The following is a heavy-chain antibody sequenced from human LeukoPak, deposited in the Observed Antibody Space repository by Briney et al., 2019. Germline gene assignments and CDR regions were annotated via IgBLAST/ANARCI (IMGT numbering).Heavy chain of an antibody. CDR1: GGSITNNNYY. D-gene: IGHD6-19*01. J-gene: IGHJ4*02. V-gene: IGHV4-39*01. CDR3: ARHGSSSSGWPFDN. Sequence: KPSETLSLTCTVSGGSITNNNYYWDWIRQPPGKGLEWIGDLYYSGSTHYNPSLKSRVTLSVDTSKNQFSLKLNSVTAADTAEYYCARHGSSSSGWPFDNWGQGTLVTVSS. CDR2: LYYSGST.